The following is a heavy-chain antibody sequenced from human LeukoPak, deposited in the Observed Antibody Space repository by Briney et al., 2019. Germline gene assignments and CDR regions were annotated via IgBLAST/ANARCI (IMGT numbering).Heavy chain of an antibody. J-gene: IGHJ4*02. CDR3: ARDGGWSGSYYLDY. V-gene: IGHV3-33*01. CDR2: IWYDGSNK. Sequence: PGGSLRLSCAASGFTFSSYGMHWVRQAPGKGLEWVAVIWYDGSNKYYADSVKGRFTISRDNSKNTLYLQMNSLRAEDTAVYYCARDGGWSGSYYLDYWGQGTLVTVSS. D-gene: IGHD1-26*01. CDR1: GFTFSSYG.